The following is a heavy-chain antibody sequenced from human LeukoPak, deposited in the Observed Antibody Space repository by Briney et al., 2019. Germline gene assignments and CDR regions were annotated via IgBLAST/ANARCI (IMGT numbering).Heavy chain of an antibody. CDR2: IKSKTDGGTT. Sequence: GGSLRLSCAASGFTFNNAWMSWVRQAPGKGLEWVGRIKSKTDGGTTDYAAPVKGRFTISRDDSKNTLYLQMNSLKTEDTAVYYCTTDMRPYSSGWYGVVDYWGQGTLVTVSS. D-gene: IGHD6-19*01. V-gene: IGHV3-15*01. J-gene: IGHJ4*02. CDR3: TTDMRPYSSGWYGVVDY. CDR1: GFTFNNAW.